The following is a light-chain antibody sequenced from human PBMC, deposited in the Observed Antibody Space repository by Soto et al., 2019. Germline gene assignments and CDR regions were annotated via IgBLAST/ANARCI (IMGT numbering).Light chain of an antibody. CDR2: GAS. Sequence: EKVMTQSPATLSMSPGERATLSCRASQSVSSYLAWYQQKPGQAPRLLIYGASTRATGIPARFSGSGSGTEFTLTISSLQSEDSAVYYCQQYNNWPSWTFGQGTKVEIK. V-gene: IGKV3-15*01. J-gene: IGKJ1*01. CDR3: QQYNNWPSWT. CDR1: QSVSSY.